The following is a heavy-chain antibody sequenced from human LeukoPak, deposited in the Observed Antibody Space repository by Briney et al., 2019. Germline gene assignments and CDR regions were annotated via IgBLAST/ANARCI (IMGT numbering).Heavy chain of an antibody. D-gene: IGHD3-10*01. V-gene: IGHV4-39*07. Sequence: ASETLSLTCTVSGGSISSSSYYWGWIRQPPGKGLEWIGSIYYSESTNYNPSLKSRVTISVDTSKNQFSLKLSSVTAADTAVYYCARYEAELWFGELYNWFDPWGQGTLVTVSS. CDR1: GGSISSSSYY. CDR2: IYYSEST. CDR3: ARYEAELWFGELYNWFDP. J-gene: IGHJ5*02.